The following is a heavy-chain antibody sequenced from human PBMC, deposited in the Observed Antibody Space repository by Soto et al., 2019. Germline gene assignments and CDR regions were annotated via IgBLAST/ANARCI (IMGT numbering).Heavy chain of an antibody. CDR1: GFTFSSYG. J-gene: IGHJ4*02. D-gene: IGHD3-3*01. CDR3: AKDLYDFWSGYRSYYFDY. Sequence: GGSLRLSCAASGFTFSSYGMHWVRQAPGKGLEWVAVISYDGSNKYYADSVKGRFTISRDNSKNTLYLQMNSLRAEGTAVYYCAKDLYDFWSGYRSYYFDYWGQGTLVTVSS. CDR2: ISYDGSNK. V-gene: IGHV3-30*18.